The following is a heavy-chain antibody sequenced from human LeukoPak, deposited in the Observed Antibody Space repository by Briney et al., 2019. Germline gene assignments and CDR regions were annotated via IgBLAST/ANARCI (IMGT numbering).Heavy chain of an antibody. V-gene: IGHV3-7*03. CDR3: VRGVSISSSWYNDI. D-gene: IGHD6-13*01. CDR2: INQDGSGE. Sequence: GGSLRLSCAASGFTFSSYWMSWVRQAPGKGLEWVANINQDGSGEYYVDSVKGRFTLSRDNAKNSLFLQMNSLRAEDTAVYYCVRGVSISSSWYNDIWGQGTMVTVSS. CDR1: GFTFSSYW. J-gene: IGHJ3*02.